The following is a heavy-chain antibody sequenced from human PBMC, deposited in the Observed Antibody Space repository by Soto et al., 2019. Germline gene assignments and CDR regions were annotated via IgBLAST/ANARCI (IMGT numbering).Heavy chain of an antibody. D-gene: IGHD1-26*01. Sequence: PSETLSLTCAVSGYSISSGYYWGWIRQPPGKGLEWIGSIYHSGSTYYNPSLKSRVTISVDTSKNQFSLKLSSVTAADTAVYYCARVGRYGMDVWGQGTTVT. CDR1: GYSISSGYY. V-gene: IGHV4-38-2*01. CDR3: ARVGRYGMDV. CDR2: IYHSGST. J-gene: IGHJ6*02.